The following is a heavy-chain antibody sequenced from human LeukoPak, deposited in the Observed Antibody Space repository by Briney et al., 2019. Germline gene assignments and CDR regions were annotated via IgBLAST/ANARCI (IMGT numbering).Heavy chain of an antibody. CDR3: ARVGSTVTRGNYYYYYYMDV. V-gene: IGHV4-39*07. Sequence: SETLSLTCTVSGGSISSSSYYWGWIRQPPGKGLEWIGSIYYSGSTYYNPSLKSRVTISVDTSKNQFSLKLSSVTAADTAVYYCARVGSTVTRGNYYYYYYMDVWGKGTTVTVSS. D-gene: IGHD4-17*01. J-gene: IGHJ6*03. CDR1: GGSISSSSYY. CDR2: IYYSGST.